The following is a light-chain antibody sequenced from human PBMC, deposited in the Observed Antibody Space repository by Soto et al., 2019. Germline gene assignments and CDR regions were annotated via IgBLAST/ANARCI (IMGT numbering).Light chain of an antibody. CDR3: QQSWT. V-gene: IGKV1-17*01. CDR1: QGIRND. J-gene: IGKJ1*01. CDR2: DAS. Sequence: DIKLTQSPSSLSASVGDRVTITCRASQGIRNDLGWYQQKPGKAPKLLIYDASSLESGVPSRFSGSGSGTEFTLTISSLQPDDFATYYCQQSWTFGQGTKVDIK.